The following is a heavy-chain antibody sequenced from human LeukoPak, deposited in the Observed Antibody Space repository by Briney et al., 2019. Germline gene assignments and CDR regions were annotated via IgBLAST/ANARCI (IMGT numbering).Heavy chain of an antibody. CDR1: GGSISSGDYY. CDR3: ARHMQLADAFDI. V-gene: IGHV4-30-4*01. J-gene: IGHJ3*02. Sequence: PSQTLSLTCTVSGGSISSGDYYWSWIRQPPGKGLEWIGYIYYSGSTYYNPSLKSRVTISVDTSKNQFSLKLSSVTAADTAVYYCARHMQLADAFDIWGQGTMVTVSS. D-gene: IGHD6-13*01. CDR2: IYYSGST.